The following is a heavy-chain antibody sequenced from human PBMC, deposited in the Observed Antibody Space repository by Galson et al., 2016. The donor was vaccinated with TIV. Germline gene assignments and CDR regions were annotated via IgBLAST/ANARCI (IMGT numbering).Heavy chain of an antibody. J-gene: IGHJ5*02. D-gene: IGHD3-10*01. V-gene: IGHV3-64D*06. Sequence: SLRLSCAASGFTFRSYNMYWARQAPGKGLEYVSGISNNGGGTYDADSVKGRFTISRDNSKNTLYIQMSSLRAEDTAVYFCVKGQGPHHYGSGFEDWGQGTQVTVSS. CDR3: VKGQGPHHYGSGFED. CDR1: GFTFRSYN. CDR2: ISNNGGGT.